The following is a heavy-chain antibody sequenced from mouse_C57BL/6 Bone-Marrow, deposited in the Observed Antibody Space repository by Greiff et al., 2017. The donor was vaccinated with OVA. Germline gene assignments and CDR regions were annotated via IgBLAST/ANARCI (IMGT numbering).Heavy chain of an antibody. CDR2: IHPNSGST. V-gene: IGHV1-64*01. J-gene: IGHJ4*01. Sequence: QVQLKQPGAELVKPGASVKLSCKASGYTFTSYWMHWVKQRPGQGLEWIGMIHPNSGSTNYNEKFKSKATLTVDKSSSTAYMQLSSLTSEDSAVYYCARRYDYDCAMDYWGQGTSVTVSS. D-gene: IGHD2-4*01. CDR3: ARRYDYDCAMDY. CDR1: GYTFTSYW.